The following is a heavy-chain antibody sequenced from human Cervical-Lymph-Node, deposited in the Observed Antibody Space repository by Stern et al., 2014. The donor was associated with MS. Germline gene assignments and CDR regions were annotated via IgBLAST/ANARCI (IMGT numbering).Heavy chain of an antibody. J-gene: IGHJ4*02. Sequence: VQLGDSGGGVQKPGASVKVSCRASGVTFSSSDMSWVRQAPGHGLECRGGIIPIIGTTNYAQKYQGRVTITADESTSTAYMELSSLRSEDTAIYYCALGGFGHYFEYWGQGTLVTVSS. CDR1: GVTFSSSD. CDR3: ALGGFGHYFEY. CDR2: IIPIIGTT. V-gene: IGHV1-69*01. D-gene: IGHD3-10*01.